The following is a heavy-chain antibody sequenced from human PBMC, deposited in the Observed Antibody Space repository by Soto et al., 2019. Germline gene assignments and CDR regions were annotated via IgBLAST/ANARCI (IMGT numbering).Heavy chain of an antibody. Sequence: SETLSLTCTVSGGSVPTSDHSWGWIRQPPGKGLEWIGSVYYSGSTHYNPSLESRVTLSVDTSKNQFSLKLNSVTAADTAVYYCARQWGNWYWAFNVWGQGTMVT. CDR2: VYYSGST. J-gene: IGHJ3*01. D-gene: IGHD6-13*01. CDR1: GGSVPTSDHS. CDR3: ARQWGNWYWAFNV. V-gene: IGHV4-39*01.